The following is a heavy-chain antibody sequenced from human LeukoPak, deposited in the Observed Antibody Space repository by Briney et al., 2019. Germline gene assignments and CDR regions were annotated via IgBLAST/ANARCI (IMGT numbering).Heavy chain of an antibody. CDR1: GGSISSGGYY. D-gene: IGHD3-22*01. V-gene: IGHV4-31*02. CDR2: IYYSGST. Sequence: PSETLPLTCTVSGGSISSGGYYWSWIRQHPGKGLEWIGYIYYSGSTYYNPSLKSRVTISVDTSKNQFSLKLSSVTAADTAVYYCARAGGNYYDSSGYYGADAFDIWGQGTMVTVSS. J-gene: IGHJ3*02. CDR3: ARAGGNYYDSSGYYGADAFDI.